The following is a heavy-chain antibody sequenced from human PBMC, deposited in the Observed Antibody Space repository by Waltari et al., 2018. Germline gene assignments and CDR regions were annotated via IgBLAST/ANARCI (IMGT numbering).Heavy chain of an antibody. Sequence: QVQLQESGPGLVKPSETLSLTCTVSGGSISSHYWSWIRQPPGKGLEWIGYIYYSGSTNYTPSLKSRVTISVDTSKNQFSLKLSSVTAADTAVYYCARVGRTMVRGVGWYFDLWGRGTLVTVPS. CDR1: GGSISSHY. V-gene: IGHV4-59*11. CDR3: ARVGRTMVRGVGWYFDL. CDR2: IYYSGST. D-gene: IGHD3-10*01. J-gene: IGHJ2*01.